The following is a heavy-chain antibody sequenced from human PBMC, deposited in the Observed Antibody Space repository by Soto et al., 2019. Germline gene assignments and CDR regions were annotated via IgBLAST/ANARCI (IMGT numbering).Heavy chain of an antibody. V-gene: IGHV1-24*01. D-gene: IGHD3-3*01. Sequence: ASVKVSCKVSGYTLTELSMHWVRQAPGKGLEWTGGFDPEDGETIYAQKFQGRVTMTEDTSTDTAYMELSSLRSEDTAVYYCATGALDTIFGLWDYWGQGTLVTVSS. CDR2: FDPEDGET. CDR3: ATGALDTIFGLWDY. J-gene: IGHJ4*02. CDR1: GYTLTELS.